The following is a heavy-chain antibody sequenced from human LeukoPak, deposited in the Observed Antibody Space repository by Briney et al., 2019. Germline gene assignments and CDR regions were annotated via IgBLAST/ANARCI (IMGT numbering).Heavy chain of an antibody. D-gene: IGHD3-10*01. CDR1: GFTFSSYW. J-gene: IGHJ4*02. CDR3: ARDAYYGSGSRGYDY. Sequence: GGSLRLSCAASGFTFSSYWMSWVRQAPGKGLEWVSSISSSSSYIYYADSVKGRFTISRDNAKNSLYLQMNSLRAEDTAVYYCARDAYYGSGSRGYDYWGQGTLVTVSS. CDR2: ISSSSSYI. V-gene: IGHV3-21*01.